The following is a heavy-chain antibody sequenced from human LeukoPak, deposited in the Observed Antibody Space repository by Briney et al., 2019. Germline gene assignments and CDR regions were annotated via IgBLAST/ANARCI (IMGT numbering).Heavy chain of an antibody. V-gene: IGHV4-59*01. CDR3: ASSPAAHRDFDY. CDR2: IYYSGST. Sequence: SETLSLTCTVSGGSISSYYWSWIRKPPGKGLEWIGYIYYSGSTNYNPSLKSRVTISVDTSKNQFSLKLSSVTAADTAVYYCASSPAAHRDFDYWGQGTLVTVSS. J-gene: IGHJ4*02. D-gene: IGHD2-15*01. CDR1: GGSISSYY.